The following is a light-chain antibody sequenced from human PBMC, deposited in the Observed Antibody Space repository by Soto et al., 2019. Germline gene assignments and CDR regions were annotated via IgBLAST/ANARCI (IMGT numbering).Light chain of an antibody. J-gene: IGLJ1*01. CDR2: DDN. CDR1: NIGSKS. Sequence: SYELTQPPSVSVAPGQTARISCGGNNIGSKSVHWFQQKPGQAPVLVVYDDNDRPSGIPERFSGSNSGNTATLTISRVEAGDEADYYCQVWDSISDHFVFGTGTKVNVL. V-gene: IGLV3-21*02. CDR3: QVWDSISDHFV.